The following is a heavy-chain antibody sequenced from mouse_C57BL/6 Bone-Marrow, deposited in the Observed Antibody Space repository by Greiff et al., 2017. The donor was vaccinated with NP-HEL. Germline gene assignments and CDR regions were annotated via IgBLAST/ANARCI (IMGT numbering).Heavy chain of an antibody. Sequence: QVQLQQSGPELVKPGASVKLSCKASGYTFTSYDINWVKQRPGQGLEWIGWIYPRDGSTKYNEQFKGKAPLTVDTSSSTAYMELHSLTSEDSAVYFCARCPYYYGSSYWYFDVWGTGTTVTVSS. D-gene: IGHD1-1*01. CDR3: ARCPYYYGSSYWYFDV. J-gene: IGHJ1*03. V-gene: IGHV1-85*01. CDR1: GYTFTSYD. CDR2: IYPRDGST.